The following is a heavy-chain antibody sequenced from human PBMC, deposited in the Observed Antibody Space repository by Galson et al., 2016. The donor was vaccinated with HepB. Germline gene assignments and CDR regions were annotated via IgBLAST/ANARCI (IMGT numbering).Heavy chain of an antibody. CDR1: GVSVSSSYYF. CDR3: ARSSASRNGYFDS. D-gene: IGHD6-19*01. Sequence: ETLSLTCTVSGVSVSSSYYFWGWVRQPPGKGLEWIGLIHSSGTSHYDPSLNSRLTMSVETATNQFSLRLSSVTAADTAVYYCARSSASRNGYFDSWGQGTLVTVSS. J-gene: IGHJ4*02. CDR2: IHSSGTS. V-gene: IGHV4-39*01.